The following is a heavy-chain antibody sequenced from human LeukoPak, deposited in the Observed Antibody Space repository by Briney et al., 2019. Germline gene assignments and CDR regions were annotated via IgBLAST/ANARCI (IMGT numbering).Heavy chain of an antibody. CDR3: AREGYSSGWYGA. Sequence: SRTLSLTCTVSGGSISSGGYYWSWIRQHPGKGLEWIGYIYYSGSTYYNPSLKSRVTISVDTSKNQFSLKLSSVTAADTAVYYCAREGYSSGWYGAWGQGTLVTASS. CDR1: GGSISSGGYY. CDR2: IYYSGST. D-gene: IGHD6-19*01. J-gene: IGHJ4*02. V-gene: IGHV4-31*03.